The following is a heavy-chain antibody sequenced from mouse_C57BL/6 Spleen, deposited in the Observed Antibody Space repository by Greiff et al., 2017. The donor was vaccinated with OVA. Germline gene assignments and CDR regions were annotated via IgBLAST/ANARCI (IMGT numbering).Heavy chain of an antibody. CDR2: ISYDGSN. Sequence: EESGPGLVKPSPSLSLTCSVTGYSITSGYYWNWIRQFPGNKLEWMGYISYDGSNNYNQSLKNRISITRDTSKNKFFLKLNSVTTEDTATYYCARDGYYAMDYWGQGTSVTVSS. J-gene: IGHJ4*01. V-gene: IGHV3-6*01. CDR1: GYSITSGYY. CDR3: ARDGYYAMDY.